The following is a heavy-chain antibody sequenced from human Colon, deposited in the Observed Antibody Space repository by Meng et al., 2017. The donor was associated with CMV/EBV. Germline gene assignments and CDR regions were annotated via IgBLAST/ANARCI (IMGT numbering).Heavy chain of an antibody. Sequence: GGSLRLSCEVSGFNFNCYWMSWVRQAPGKGLEWVANINRDGSEKNYVDSVKGRFTVSRDNVKNSLYLQMNSLRVEDMAVYYCAKGQGIIYDWGQGTLVTVSS. CDR2: INRDGSEK. CDR1: GFNFNCYW. J-gene: IGHJ4*02. CDR3: AKGQGIIYD. V-gene: IGHV3-7*01. D-gene: IGHD5/OR15-5a*01.